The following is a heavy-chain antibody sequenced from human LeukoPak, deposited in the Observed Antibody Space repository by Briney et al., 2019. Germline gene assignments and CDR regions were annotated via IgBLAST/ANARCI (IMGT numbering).Heavy chain of an antibody. J-gene: IGHJ3*02. D-gene: IGHD3-22*01. CDR3: ARVPYYYDSSGYDAFDI. CDR1: GGSISSYY. V-gene: IGHV4-34*01. CDR2: INHSGST. Sequence: SETLSLTCTVSGGSISSYYWSWIRQPPGKGLEWIGEINHSGSTNYNPSLKSRVTISVDTSKNQFSLKLSSVTAADTAVYYCARVPYYYDSSGYDAFDIWGQGTMVTVSS.